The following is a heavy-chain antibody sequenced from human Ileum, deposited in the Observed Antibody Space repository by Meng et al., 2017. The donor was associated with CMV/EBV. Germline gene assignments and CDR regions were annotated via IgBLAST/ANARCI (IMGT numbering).Heavy chain of an antibody. CDR3: TRDLGTSSSGV. CDR2: ITAYNGNR. Sequence: QVHLVQSGTGVKKPGASVKGSCKASGYTFTSYGISWVRQAPGQGLEWMGWITAYNGNRDYAQKFQGRVTMTTDKATSTAYMELTSLRSDDTAVYYCTRDLGTSSSGVWGQGTLVTVSS. J-gene: IGHJ4*02. V-gene: IGHV1-18*01. CDR1: GYTFTSYG. D-gene: IGHD6-6*01.